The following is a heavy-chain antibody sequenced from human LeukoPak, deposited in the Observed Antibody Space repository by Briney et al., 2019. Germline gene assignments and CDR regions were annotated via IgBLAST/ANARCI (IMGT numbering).Heavy chain of an antibody. CDR1: GFTFSSYW. D-gene: IGHD6-6*01. CDR2: IKQDGSDK. J-gene: IGHJ4*02. V-gene: IGHV3-7*02. CDR3: ARIGYSSSSFDF. Sequence: GGSLRLSCAASGFTFSSYWMTWVRQAPGKGLEWVANIKQDGSDKYYVDSVKGRFTISRDNAKNSLYLQLNSLRVEDTAVYYCARIGYSSSSFDFWGQGTLVTVSS.